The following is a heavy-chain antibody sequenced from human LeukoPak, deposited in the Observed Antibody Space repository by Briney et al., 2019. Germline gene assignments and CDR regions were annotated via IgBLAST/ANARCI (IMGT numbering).Heavy chain of an antibody. CDR1: GVSITNYY. CDR2: IYYSGST. V-gene: IGHV4-59*01. Sequence: SETLSLTCTVSGVSITNYYWSWIRQPPGKGLEWIGYIYYSGSTNYNPSLKSRVTISVDTSKNQLSLKLRSVTAADTAVYYCARDVGPDYWGQGTLVTVSS. J-gene: IGHJ4*02. D-gene: IGHD1-26*01. CDR3: ARDVGPDY.